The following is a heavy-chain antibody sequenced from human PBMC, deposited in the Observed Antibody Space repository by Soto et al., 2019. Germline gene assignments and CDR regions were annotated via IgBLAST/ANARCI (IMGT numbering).Heavy chain of an antibody. CDR1: GGTFRGYS. D-gene: IGHD3-22*01. V-gene: IGHV1-69*13. CDR2: IIPIFDIT. Sequence: SVKVSCKASGGTFRGYSISWVRQAPGQGLEWMGGIIPIFDITNYAQKFQGRVTITADESTSTAYMELSSLGSDDTAVYYCARPDEGGYSSNHHYYYALDVWGQGTTVTVSS. CDR3: ARPDEGGYSSNHHYYYALDV. J-gene: IGHJ6*02.